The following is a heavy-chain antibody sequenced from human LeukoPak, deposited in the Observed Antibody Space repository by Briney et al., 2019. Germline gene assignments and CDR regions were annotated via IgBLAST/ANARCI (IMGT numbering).Heavy chain of an antibody. CDR2: IYYSGST. J-gene: IGHJ4*02. Sequence: PSQTLSLTCTVSGGSISSGGYYWSWIRQHPGKGLEWIGYIYYSGSTYYNPSLKSRATISLDTSNNQFSLRLNSVTAADTAVYYCARRITYGRAFDYWGQGILVTVSS. CDR3: ARRITYGRAFDY. CDR1: GGSISSGGYY. D-gene: IGHD2-15*01. V-gene: IGHV4-31*03.